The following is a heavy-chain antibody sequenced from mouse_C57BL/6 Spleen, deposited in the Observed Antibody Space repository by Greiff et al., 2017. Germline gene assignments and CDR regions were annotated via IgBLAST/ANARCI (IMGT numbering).Heavy chain of an antibody. Sequence: QVQLQQSGAELARPGASVKLSCKASGYTFTSYGISWVKQRTGQGLEWIGEIYPRSGNTYYNEKFKGKATLTADKSSSTAYMEIRSLTSEDSAVYFCARGEPGYFDVWGTGTTVTVSS. J-gene: IGHJ1*03. CDR1: GYTFTSYG. CDR3: ARGEPGYFDV. CDR2: IYPRSGNT. V-gene: IGHV1-81*01.